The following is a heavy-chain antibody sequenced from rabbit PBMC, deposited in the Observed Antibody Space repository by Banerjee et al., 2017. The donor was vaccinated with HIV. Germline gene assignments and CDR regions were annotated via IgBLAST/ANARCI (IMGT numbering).Heavy chain of an antibody. CDR3: ARDLAGVIGWNFDL. V-gene: IGHV1S40*01. CDR2: IYAGSSGNT. CDR1: GFDFSRNA. J-gene: IGHJ4*01. Sequence: QSLEESGGDLVKPEGSLTLTCKASGFDFSRNAICWVRQAPGKGLEWIGTIYAGSSGNTVYATWAKGRFTISRTSSTTVALQMTSLTAADTATYFCARDLAGVIGWNFDLWGQGTLVTVS. D-gene: IGHD4-1*01.